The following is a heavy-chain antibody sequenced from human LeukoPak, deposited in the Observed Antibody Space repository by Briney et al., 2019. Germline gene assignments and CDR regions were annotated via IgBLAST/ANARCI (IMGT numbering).Heavy chain of an antibody. CDR1: GYTFTSYF. Sequence: ASVKVSCKASGYTFTSYFMHWVRQAPGQGLEWMGIINPSGGSTSYAQKFQGRVTMTRDTSTSTAYMELSSLRSEDTAVYYCARVPHSSGWYRNAFDIWGQGTMVTVSS. D-gene: IGHD6-19*01. V-gene: IGHV1-46*01. CDR3: ARVPHSSGWYRNAFDI. CDR2: INPSGGST. J-gene: IGHJ3*02.